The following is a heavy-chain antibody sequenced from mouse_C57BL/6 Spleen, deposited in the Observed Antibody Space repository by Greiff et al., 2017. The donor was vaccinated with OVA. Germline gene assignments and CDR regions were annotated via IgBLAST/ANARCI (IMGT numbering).Heavy chain of an antibody. V-gene: IGHV1-53*01. CDR3: ARRGVGADLDY. Sequence: QVQLKQPGTELVKPGASVKLSCKASGYTFTNYYMHWVKQRPGQGLEWIGNINPSNGGTNYNEKFKGKATLTVDKSSSTAYMQLSSLTSEDSAVYYCARRGVGADLDYWGQGTTLTVSS. J-gene: IGHJ2*01. CDR2: INPSNGGT. D-gene: IGHD1-1*01. CDR1: GYTFTNYY.